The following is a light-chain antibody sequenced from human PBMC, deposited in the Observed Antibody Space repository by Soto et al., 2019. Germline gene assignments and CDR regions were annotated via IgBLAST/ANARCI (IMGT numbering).Light chain of an antibody. Sequence: QSALTQPASVSGSPGQSMTISCTGASSDVGDYKYVSWFQQHPGKAPKLMIYEVSNRPSGVSNRFSGSKSGNTASLTISGLQAEDEADYYCSSYTTNITPVVFGGGTKLTVL. CDR3: SSYTTNITPVV. V-gene: IGLV2-14*01. CDR2: EVS. CDR1: SSDVGDYKY. J-gene: IGLJ2*01.